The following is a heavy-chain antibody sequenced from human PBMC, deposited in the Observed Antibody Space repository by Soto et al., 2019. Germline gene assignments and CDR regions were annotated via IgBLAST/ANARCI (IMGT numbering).Heavy chain of an antibody. Sequence: PGESLKISCKGSGYSFTTYWIGWVRQMPGKGLEWMGIIYPGDSDTRYSPSFQGQVTISADNSISTAYLQWGSLKASDTAMYYFAKAIGKFVDPCHFDYWGQGTLVT. J-gene: IGHJ4*02. CDR1: GYSFTTYW. CDR2: IYPGDSDT. V-gene: IGHV5-51*01. CDR3: AKAIGKFVDPCHFDY. D-gene: IGHD2-21*01.